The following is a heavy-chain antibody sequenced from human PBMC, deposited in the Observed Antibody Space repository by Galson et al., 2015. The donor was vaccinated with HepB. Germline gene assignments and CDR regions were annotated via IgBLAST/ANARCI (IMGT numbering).Heavy chain of an antibody. CDR1: GYTFTSYA. CDR2: ISTYNGNT. D-gene: IGHD2-2*01. V-gene: IGHV1-18*01. CDR3: ARDRGRSSASYFMDV. Sequence: SVKVSCKASGYTFTSYAISWVRRAPGQGLEWMGWISTYNGNTNYARNLRGRVTMTTDTSATTAYMELRSLRSDDTALYYCARDRGRSSASYFMDVWGKGTTVTVSS. J-gene: IGHJ6*03.